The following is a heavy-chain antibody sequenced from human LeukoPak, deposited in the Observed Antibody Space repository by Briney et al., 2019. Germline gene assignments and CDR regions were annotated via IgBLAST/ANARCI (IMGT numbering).Heavy chain of an antibody. CDR3: ARGLTYYYDSSGYRNWFDP. CDR2: INHSGST. J-gene: IGHJ5*02. CDR1: GGSFSGYY. V-gene: IGHV4-34*01. D-gene: IGHD3-22*01. Sequence: PSETLSLTCAVYGGSFSGYYWSWIRQPPGKGLEWIGEINHSGSTNYNPSLKSRVTISVDTSKNQFSLKRSSVTAADTAVYYCARGLTYYYDSSGYRNWFDPWGQGTLVTVSS.